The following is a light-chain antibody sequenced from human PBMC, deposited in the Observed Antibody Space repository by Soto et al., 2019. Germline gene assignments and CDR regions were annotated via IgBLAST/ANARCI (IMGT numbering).Light chain of an antibody. CDR1: SSDVGGYNY. Sequence: QSALTQPPSASGSPGQSVTISCTGSSSDVGGYNYVSWYQQHPGKAPKLMIYEVSKRPSGVPDRLSDSKSGNTASLTVSGLQAEDEADYYCSSYGASNTVVFGGRTKLTVL. CDR3: SSYGASNTVV. CDR2: EVS. J-gene: IGLJ2*01. V-gene: IGLV2-8*01.